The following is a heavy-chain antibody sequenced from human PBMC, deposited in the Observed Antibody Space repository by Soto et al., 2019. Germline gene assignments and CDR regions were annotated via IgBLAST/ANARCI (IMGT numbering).Heavy chain of an antibody. CDR3: ARALEWGGWFDP. CDR1: GGTFSSYA. Sequence: QVQLVQSGAEVKKPGSSVKVSCKASGGTFSSYAISWVRQAPGQGLEWMGGIIPIFGTANYAQKLQGRVTITADESTSTAYRELSSLRSEDTAVYYCARALEWGGWFDPWGQGTLVTVSS. V-gene: IGHV1-69*01. CDR2: IIPIFGTA. D-gene: IGHD3-3*01. J-gene: IGHJ5*02.